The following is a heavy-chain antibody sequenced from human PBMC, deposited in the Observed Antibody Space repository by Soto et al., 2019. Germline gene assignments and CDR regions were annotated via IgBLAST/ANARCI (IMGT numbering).Heavy chain of an antibody. CDR1: GFTFSSYA. V-gene: IGHV3-30-3*01. Sequence: GGSLRLSCAASGFTFSSYAMSWVRQAAGKGLEWVAVISYDGSNKYYADSVKGRFTISRDNSKNTLYLQMNSLRAEDTAVYYCARDCVRFRSGLDYWGQGTLVTVSS. D-gene: IGHD2-15*01. CDR2: ISYDGSNK. CDR3: ARDCVRFRSGLDY. J-gene: IGHJ4*02.